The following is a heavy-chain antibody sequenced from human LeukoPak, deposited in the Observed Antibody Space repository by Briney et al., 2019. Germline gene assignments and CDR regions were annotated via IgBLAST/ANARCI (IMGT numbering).Heavy chain of an antibody. V-gene: IGHV4-59*10. D-gene: IGHD3-10*01. CDR2: IYSTGVT. Sequence: SETLSLTCDVSGGSCRIYCWCWVRHPAGKRLEWRGRIYSTGVTRFNPSLKSRLTLSIDTSTNQFSLTLSSVTAADTAVYFCARQGYTVSYYFLDYWSQGTLVTVSA. CDR1: GGSCRIYC. J-gene: IGHJ4*02. CDR3: ARQGYTVSYYFLDY.